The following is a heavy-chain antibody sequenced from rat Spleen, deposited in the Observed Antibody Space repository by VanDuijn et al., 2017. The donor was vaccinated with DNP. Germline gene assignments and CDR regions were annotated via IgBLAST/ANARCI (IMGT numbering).Heavy chain of an antibody. D-gene: IGHD3-1*01. J-gene: IGHJ2*01. CDR2: IFLDGFTT. CDR1: GFTFSDYN. CDR3: AKEALRAPFDY. Sequence: EVQLVESGGGLVQPGRSLKLSCAASGFTFSDYNMAWVRQAPKKGLEWVATIFLDGFTTYYRDSVKGRFTISRDNAESTLYLQMESLRSEDTATYYCAKEALRAPFDYWGQGVMVTVSS. V-gene: IGHV5-7*01.